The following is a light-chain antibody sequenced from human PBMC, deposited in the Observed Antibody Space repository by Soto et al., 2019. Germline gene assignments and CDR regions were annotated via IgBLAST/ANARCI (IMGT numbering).Light chain of an antibody. V-gene: IGLV2-14*03. CDR2: DVS. CDR3: SSFTSSTSVL. J-gene: IGLJ2*01. Sequence: QSALTQPASVSGSPGQSITISCTGTSSDIGGYNHVSWYQQHPGKAPKLMIYDVSNRPSGVSNRFSASKSGDTASLTISGLQAEDEADYYCSSFTSSTSVLFGGGTKVTVL. CDR1: SSDIGGYNH.